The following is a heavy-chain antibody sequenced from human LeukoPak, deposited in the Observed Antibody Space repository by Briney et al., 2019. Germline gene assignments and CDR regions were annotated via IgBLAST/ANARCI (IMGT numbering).Heavy chain of an antibody. CDR1: GFTFSDYY. CDR2: ISSSGSTI. J-gene: IGHJ4*02. V-gene: IGHV3-11*04. CDR3: ARLTPTNNRNDYFDY. Sequence: GGSLRLSCAASGFTFSDYYMSWIRQAPGKGLEWVSYISSSGSTIYYADSVKGRFTISRDNAKNSLYLQMNSLRAEDTAAYYCARLTPTNNRNDYFDYWGQGTLVTVSS. D-gene: IGHD5-24*01.